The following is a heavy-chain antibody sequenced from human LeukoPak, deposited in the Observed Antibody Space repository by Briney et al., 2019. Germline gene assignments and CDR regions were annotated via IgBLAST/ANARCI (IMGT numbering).Heavy chain of an antibody. CDR3: ARKAATIHNPYYFDY. CDR1: GFTFNDYG. D-gene: IGHD5-12*01. J-gene: IGHJ4*02. V-gene: IGHV3-20*04. Sequence: GGSLRLSCAASGFTFNDYGMSWVRQAPGKGLEWVSGINCNGGTTDYADSVKGRFTISRDNAKNSLYLQMNSLRAADTALYYCARKAATIHNPYYFDYWGQGTLVTVSS. CDR2: INCNGGTT.